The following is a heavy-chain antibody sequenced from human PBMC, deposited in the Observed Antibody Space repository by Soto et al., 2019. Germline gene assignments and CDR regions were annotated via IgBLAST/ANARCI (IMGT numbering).Heavy chain of an antibody. Sequence: QVQLVESGGGVVQPGRSLRLSCAASGFTFSSCGMHWVRQAPGKGLEWVAVIWYDGSNKYYADSVKGRFTISRDNSKNTLYLQMNSLRAEDTAVYYCARDPNLRYFDWLLLPTNGLEFDYWGQGTLVTVSS. CDR1: GFTFSSCG. V-gene: IGHV3-33*01. J-gene: IGHJ4*02. CDR2: IWYDGSNK. CDR3: ARDPNLRYFDWLLLPTNGLEFDY. D-gene: IGHD3-9*01.